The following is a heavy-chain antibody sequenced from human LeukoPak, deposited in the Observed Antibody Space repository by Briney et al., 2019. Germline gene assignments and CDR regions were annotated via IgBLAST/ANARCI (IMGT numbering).Heavy chain of an antibody. CDR1: GGSFSGYY. CDR3: AREGARYCSSTSCYAGLNY. V-gene: IGHV4-34*01. D-gene: IGHD2-2*01. Sequence: PSETLSLTCAVYGGSFSGYYWSWIRQPPGKGLEWIGEINHSGSTNYNPSLKSRVTISVDTSKNQFSLKLSSVTAADTAVYYCAREGARYCSSTSCYAGLNYWGQGTLVTVSS. CDR2: INHSGST. J-gene: IGHJ4*02.